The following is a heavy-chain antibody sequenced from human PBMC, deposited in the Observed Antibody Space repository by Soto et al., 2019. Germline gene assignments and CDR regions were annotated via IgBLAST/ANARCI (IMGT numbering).Heavy chain of an antibody. CDR1: GGSVSSGSYY. J-gene: IGHJ6*02. CDR3: ARDLGVPAAIGSYYYYGMDV. Sequence: SETLSLTCTVSGGSVSSGSYYWSWIRQPPGKGLEWIGYIYYSGSTNYNPSLKSRVTISVDTSKNQFSLKLSSVTAADTAVYYSARDLGVPAAIGSYYYYGMDVWGQGTTVTVSS. D-gene: IGHD2-2*02. CDR2: IYYSGST. V-gene: IGHV4-61*01.